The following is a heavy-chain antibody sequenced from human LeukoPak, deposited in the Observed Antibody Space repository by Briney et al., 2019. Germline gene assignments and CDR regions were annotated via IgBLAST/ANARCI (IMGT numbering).Heavy chain of an antibody. Sequence: PGGSLRLSCVASGFTFTSYWMGWVRQAPGKGLEWVAFIRYDGSNKYHADSVKGRFTISRDNSKNTLYLQMNSLRAEDTAVYYCAISMATPKGGYYLDYWGQGTLVTVSS. CDR1: GFTFTSYW. CDR3: AISMATPKGGYYLDY. CDR2: IRYDGSNK. V-gene: IGHV3-30*02. D-gene: IGHD6-6*01. J-gene: IGHJ4*02.